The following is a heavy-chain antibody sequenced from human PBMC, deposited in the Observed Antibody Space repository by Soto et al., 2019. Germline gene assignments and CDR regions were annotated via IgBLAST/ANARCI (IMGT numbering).Heavy chain of an antibody. J-gene: IGHJ6*02. D-gene: IGHD3-3*01. CDR1: GHTFSSYG. Sequence: QVQLVQSGAEVKKPGASMKVSCKASGHTFSSYGISWVRQAPGQGLEWMGWISAYNGNTNYAQKLQGRVTMTTDTSTSTAYMEVRSLRSDDTAVYYCARDLPADYDFWSGYYGDYYGMDVWGQGTTVTVSS. CDR3: ARDLPADYDFWSGYYGDYYGMDV. CDR2: ISAYNGNT. V-gene: IGHV1-18*04.